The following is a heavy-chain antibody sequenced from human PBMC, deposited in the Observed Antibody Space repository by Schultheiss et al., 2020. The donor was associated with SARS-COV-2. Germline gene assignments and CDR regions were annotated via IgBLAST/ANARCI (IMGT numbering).Heavy chain of an antibody. J-gene: IGHJ6*02. D-gene: IGHD6-19*01. CDR1: GFTFSSYG. CDR2: ISSNGGST. V-gene: IGHV3-64*04. CDR3: AKFTSGWFEDV. Sequence: GGSLRLSCAASGFTFSSYGMHWVRQAPGKGLEYVSAISSNGGSTYYTDSVKARFTISRDNSKNTLFLQMNSLRAEDTAVYYCAKFTSGWFEDVWGQGTTVTVSS.